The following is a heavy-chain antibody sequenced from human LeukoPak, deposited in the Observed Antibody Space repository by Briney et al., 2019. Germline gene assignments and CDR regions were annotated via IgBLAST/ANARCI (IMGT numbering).Heavy chain of an antibody. CDR3: AKGGYYDSSGYSPYYYYYGMDV. CDR1: GFTCDDYA. J-gene: IGHJ6*02. Sequence: GMSLRLSCAASGFTCDDYAMHWVRQATGKGLDWVSGISWNSSRLGYADSVKGRFPISRDNAKHSLYLQMNSLRAEETALYYCAKGGYYDSSGYSPYYYYYGMDVWGQGTTVSVSS. CDR2: ISWNSSRL. V-gene: IGHV3-9*01. D-gene: IGHD3-22*01.